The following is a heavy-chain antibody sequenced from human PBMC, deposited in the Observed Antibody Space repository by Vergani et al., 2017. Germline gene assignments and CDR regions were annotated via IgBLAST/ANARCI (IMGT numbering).Heavy chain of an antibody. CDR3: ARDREAVAGNWFDP. CDR1: GGSISSYY. J-gene: IGHJ5*02. Sequence: QVQLQESGPGLVKPSETLSLTCTVSGGSISSYYWSWIRQPPGKGLEWIGYIYYSGSTNYNPSLKSRVTLSVETSKNQFSLKLSYVTAADTAVYYCARDREAVAGNWFDPWGQGTLVTVSS. V-gene: IGHV4-59*01. CDR2: IYYSGST. D-gene: IGHD6-19*01.